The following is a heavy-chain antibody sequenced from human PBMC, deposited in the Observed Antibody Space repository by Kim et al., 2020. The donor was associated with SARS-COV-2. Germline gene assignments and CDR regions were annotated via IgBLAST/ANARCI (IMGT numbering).Heavy chain of an antibody. CDR1: GVSFNNYW. CDR2: IKEDGSEK. J-gene: IGHJ4*02. D-gene: IGHD2-15*01. CDR3: ARDRGYCTGGSCYSIFDY. Sequence: GGSLRLSCAASGVSFNNYWMGWVRQAPGKGLEWVAHIKEDGSEKYYVDSVKGRFTISRDNAKNSLYLKMNSLRAEDTAVYYCARDRGYCTGGSCYSIFDYWGQGTQVTVSS. V-gene: IGHV3-7*03.